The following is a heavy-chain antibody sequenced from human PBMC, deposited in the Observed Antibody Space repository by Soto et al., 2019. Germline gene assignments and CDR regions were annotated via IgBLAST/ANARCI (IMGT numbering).Heavy chain of an antibody. CDR1: GFTFSNAW. D-gene: IGHD6-13*01. CDR2: IKSKTDGGTT. CDR3: TTDYPSRMTDDAFDI. V-gene: IGHV3-15*07. Sequence: GGSLRLSCAASGFTFSNAWMNWVRQAPGKGLEWVGRIKSKTDGGTTDYAAPVKGRFTISRDDSKNTLYLQMNSLKTEDTAVYYCTTDYPSRMTDDAFDIWGQGTMVTVSS. J-gene: IGHJ3*02.